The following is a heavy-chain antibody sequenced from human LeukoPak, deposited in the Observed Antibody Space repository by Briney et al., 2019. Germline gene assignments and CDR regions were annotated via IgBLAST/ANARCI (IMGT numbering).Heavy chain of an antibody. CDR2: ISSSGSTI. CDR3: AANYYYDSSGYPDY. V-gene: IGHV3-11*01. D-gene: IGHD3-22*01. J-gene: IGHJ4*02. Sequence: GGSLRLSCAASGFTFSDYYMSWIRQAPGKGLEWVSYISSSGSTIYYADSVKGRFTISRDNAMNSLYLQMNSLRAEDTAVYYCAANYYYDSSGYPDYWGQGTLVTVSS. CDR1: GFTFSDYY.